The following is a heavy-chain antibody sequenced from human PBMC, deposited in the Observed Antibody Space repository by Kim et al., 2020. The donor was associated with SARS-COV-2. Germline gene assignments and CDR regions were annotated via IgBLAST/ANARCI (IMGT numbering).Heavy chain of an antibody. D-gene: IGHD6-6*01. Sequence: YHPSLKSRVTISVDTSKNQFSLKLSSVTAADTAVYYCARDSRSSDDAFDIWGQGTMVTVSS. V-gene: IGHV4-39*07. J-gene: IGHJ3*02. CDR3: ARDSRSSDDAFDI.